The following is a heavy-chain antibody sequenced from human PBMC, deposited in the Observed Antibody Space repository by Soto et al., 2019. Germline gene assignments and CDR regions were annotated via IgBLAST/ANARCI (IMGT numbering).Heavy chain of an antibody. D-gene: IGHD5-12*01. J-gene: IGHJ3*02. CDR2: IWYDGSNK. CDR1: GFTFGNYG. V-gene: IGHV3-33*01. CDR3: ARGGRWLQLEDAFDI. Sequence: GGSLRLSCETSGFTFGNYGMGWVRQAPGKGLEWVAVIWYDGSNKYYADSVKGRFTISRDNSKNTLYLQMNSLRAEDTAVYYCARGGRWLQLEDAFDIWGQGTMVTVSS.